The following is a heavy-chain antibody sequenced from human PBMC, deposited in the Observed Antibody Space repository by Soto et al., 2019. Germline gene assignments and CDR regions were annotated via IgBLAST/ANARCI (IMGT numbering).Heavy chain of an antibody. D-gene: IGHD3-3*01. Sequence: QVQLVQSGAEVKKPGSSVKVSCKASGGTFSSYAISWVRQAPGQGLEWMGGIIPIFGTANYAQKFQGRVTITADESTSTAYMELSSLRSEDTAVYYCARNKYYDFWSGDIRSYYYYGMDVWGQGTTVTVSS. CDR1: GGTFSSYA. J-gene: IGHJ6*02. CDR3: ARNKYYDFWSGDIRSYYYYGMDV. V-gene: IGHV1-69*01. CDR2: IIPIFGTA.